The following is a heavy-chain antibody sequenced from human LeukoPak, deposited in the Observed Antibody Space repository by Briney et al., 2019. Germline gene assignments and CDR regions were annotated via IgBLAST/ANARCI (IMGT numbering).Heavy chain of an antibody. V-gene: IGHV3-23*01. Sequence: PGGSLRLSYAASGFTFSSYVMSLVRQAPGKGLEWVSGISGSGGSTYYADSVKGRFTIFRDNSKNTLYLQMNSLRAEDTAVYHCANGWSPDYWGRGTLVTVSS. CDR3: ANGWSPDY. CDR2: ISGSGGST. CDR1: GFTFSSYV. J-gene: IGHJ4*02. D-gene: IGHD2-15*01.